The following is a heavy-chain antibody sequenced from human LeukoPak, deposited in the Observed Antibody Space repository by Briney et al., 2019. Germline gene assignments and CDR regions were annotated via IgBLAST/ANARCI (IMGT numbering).Heavy chain of an antibody. Sequence: ASVKVSCKASGYTFTSYYMHWVRQAPGQGLEWMGIINPSGGSTSYAQKFQGRVTMTRDTSTSTVYMELSSLRSENTAVYYCARPPQFAYDSSGYYCYFDYGAQETLVTVSS. V-gene: IGHV1-46*01. CDR3: ARPPQFAYDSSGYYCYFDY. D-gene: IGHD3-22*01. J-gene: IGHJ4*02. CDR1: GYTFTSYY. CDR2: INPSGGST.